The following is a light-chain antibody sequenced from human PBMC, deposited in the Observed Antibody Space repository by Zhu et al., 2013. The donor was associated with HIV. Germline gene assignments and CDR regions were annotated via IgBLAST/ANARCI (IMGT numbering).Light chain of an antibody. V-gene: IGKV3-20*01. CDR2: GAS. CDR3: QQYNNWPPMST. CDR1: QSIGSNS. J-gene: IGKJ2*01. Sequence: EIVLAQSPGTLSLSPGERATLSCRASQSIGSNSLAWYQQKRGQAPRLLIYGASNRATGIPDRFSGSGSGTDFTLTISSLQSEDVAVYYCQQYNNWPPMSTFGQGTKLEIK.